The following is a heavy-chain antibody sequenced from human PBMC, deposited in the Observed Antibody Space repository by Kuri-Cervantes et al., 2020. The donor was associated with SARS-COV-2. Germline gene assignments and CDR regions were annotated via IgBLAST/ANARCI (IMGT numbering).Heavy chain of an antibody. CDR2: IYYSGST. Sequence: SETLSLTCTVSDGSISSYYWNWIRQPPGKGLEWIGYIYYSGSTNYNPSLKSRVSESTNYNPSLKSRVTISVDTSKNPFSLKLSSVTAADTAVYYCARGRPNGLDVWGQGTTVTVSS. CDR1: DGSISSYY. V-gene: IGHV4-59*01. J-gene: IGHJ6*02. CDR3: ARGRPNGLDV.